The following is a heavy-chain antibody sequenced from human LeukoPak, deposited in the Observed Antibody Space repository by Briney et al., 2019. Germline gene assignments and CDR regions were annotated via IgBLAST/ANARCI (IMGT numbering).Heavy chain of an antibody. D-gene: IGHD3-10*01. Sequence: ASVKVSCKASGYTFTSNGISWVRQAPGQGLEWMGWINPNSGGTNYAQKFRGRVTMTRDTSISTAYMELSRLRSDDTAVYYCARGYYGSGSYYNVSSWREFDYWGQGTLVTVSS. CDR3: ARGYYGSGSYYNVSSWREFDY. CDR1: GYTFTSNG. V-gene: IGHV1-2*02. CDR2: INPNSGGT. J-gene: IGHJ4*02.